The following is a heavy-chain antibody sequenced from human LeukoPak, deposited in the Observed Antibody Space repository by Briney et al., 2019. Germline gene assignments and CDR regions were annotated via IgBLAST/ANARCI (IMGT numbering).Heavy chain of an antibody. Sequence: TSQTLSLTCTVSGGSISSSSYYWSWIRQPPGKGLEWIGYIYYSGSTNYNPSLKSRVTISVDTSKNQFSLKLSSVTAADTAVYYCARSYGVIDYYGMDVWGQGTTVTVSS. CDR2: IYYSGST. CDR3: ARSYGVIDYYGMDV. CDR1: GGSISSSSYY. V-gene: IGHV4-61*05. D-gene: IGHD4-17*01. J-gene: IGHJ6*02.